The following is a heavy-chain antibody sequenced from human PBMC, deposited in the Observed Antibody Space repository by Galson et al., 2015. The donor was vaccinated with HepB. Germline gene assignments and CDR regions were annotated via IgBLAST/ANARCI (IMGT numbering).Heavy chain of an antibody. CDR2: IYHSGST. D-gene: IGHD6-19*01. J-gene: IGHJ6*02. V-gene: IGHV4-59*11. Sequence: TLSLTCTVSGASISSHYWSWIRQLPGRGLEWIGNIYHSGSTKYNPSLKSRVTISLDTSKNQFLLRLTSVTAADTAVYYCGRSNGWAQDYHGMDVWGQGTTVFVSS. CDR1: GASISSHY. CDR3: GRSNGWAQDYHGMDV.